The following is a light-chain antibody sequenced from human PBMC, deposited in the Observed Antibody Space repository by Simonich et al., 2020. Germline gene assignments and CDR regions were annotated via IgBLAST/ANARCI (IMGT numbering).Light chain of an antibody. Sequence: QSALTQPRSVSGSPGQSVTLSCTGTSSDVGSYNLVTWYQQHPGKAPKLMIYEGSKRPSGVSNRFSGSKSGNTASLTISGLQAEDEADYYCCSYAGSSTWVFGGGTKLTVL. CDR3: CSYAGSSTWV. V-gene: IGLV2-23*01. CDR1: SSDVGSYNL. J-gene: IGLJ3*02. CDR2: EGS.